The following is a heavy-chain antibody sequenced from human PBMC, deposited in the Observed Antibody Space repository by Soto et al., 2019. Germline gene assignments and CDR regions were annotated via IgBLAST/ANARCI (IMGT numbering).Heavy chain of an antibody. V-gene: IGHV3-30*18. CDR1: GFTFSSYG. D-gene: IGHD1-20*01. Sequence: GGSLRLSCAASGFTFSSYGMHWVRQAPGKGLEWVAVISYDGSNKYYADSVKGRFTISRDNSKNTLYLQMNSLRAEDTAVYYCAKDLWSITGTRGGWIYGMDVWGQGTTVTVSS. CDR2: ISYDGSNK. J-gene: IGHJ6*02. CDR3: AKDLWSITGTRGGWIYGMDV.